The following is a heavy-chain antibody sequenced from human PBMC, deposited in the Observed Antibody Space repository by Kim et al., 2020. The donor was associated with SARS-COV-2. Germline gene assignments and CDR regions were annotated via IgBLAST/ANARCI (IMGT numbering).Heavy chain of an antibody. CDR2: INAGNGKT. CDR3: AGNRVAGLTDYYGMDV. J-gene: IGHJ6*02. Sequence: ASVKVSCQASGYTLTSYVMHWVRQAPGHRLEWMGWINAGNGKTKYSYKFQGRVTITRYTSASTAYMELSSLRSEDTAVYYCAGNRVAGLTDYYGMDVWGQGTTVTVSS. V-gene: IGHV1-3*01. CDR1: GYTLTSYV. D-gene: IGHD6-19*01.